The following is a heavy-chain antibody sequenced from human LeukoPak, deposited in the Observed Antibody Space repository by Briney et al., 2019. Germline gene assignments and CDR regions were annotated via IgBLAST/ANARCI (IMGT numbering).Heavy chain of an antibody. J-gene: IGHJ5*02. CDR1: GFIFSSYA. CDR2: ISGSGFNT. CDR3: AKDSTVTTGRFDP. V-gene: IGHV3-23*01. D-gene: IGHD4-17*01. Sequence: GGSLRLPCAASGFIFSSYAMSWVRQAPGKGLEWVSTISGSGFNTYYADSVKGRFTISRDNSKNMLYLQMNSLRAEDTAVYYCAKDSTVTTGRFDPWGQGTLVTVSS.